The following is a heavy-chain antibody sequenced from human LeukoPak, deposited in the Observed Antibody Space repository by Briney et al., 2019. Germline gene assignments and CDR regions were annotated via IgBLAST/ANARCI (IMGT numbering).Heavy chain of an antibody. D-gene: IGHD3-10*01. CDR1: GFTFSSYA. CDR2: ISYDGSNK. Sequence: RSGGSLRLSCAASGFTFSSYAMHWVRQAPGKGLEWVAVISYDGSNKYYADSVKGRFTISRDNSKNTLYLQMNSLRAEDTAVYYCVKVRGPWGQGTLVTVSS. CDR3: VKVRGP. J-gene: IGHJ5*02. V-gene: IGHV3-30-3*02.